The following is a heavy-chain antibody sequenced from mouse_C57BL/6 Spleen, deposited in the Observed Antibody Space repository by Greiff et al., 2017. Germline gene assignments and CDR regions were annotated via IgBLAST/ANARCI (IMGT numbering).Heavy chain of an antibody. CDR2: IDPSDSET. Sequence: VQLQQPGAELVRPGSSVKLSCKASGYTFTSYWMHWVKQRPIQGLEWIGNIDPSDSETHYNQKFKDKATLTVDKSSSTAYMQLSSLTSEDSAVYYCARGAYYGSRGYFDYWGQGTTLTVSS. V-gene: IGHV1-52*01. CDR3: ARGAYYGSRGYFDY. D-gene: IGHD1-1*01. J-gene: IGHJ2*01. CDR1: GYTFTSYW.